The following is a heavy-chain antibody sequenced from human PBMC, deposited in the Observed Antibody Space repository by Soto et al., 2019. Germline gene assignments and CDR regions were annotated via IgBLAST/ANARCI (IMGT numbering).Heavy chain of an antibody. CDR3: AKVVVEVAATVGHFQH. CDR1: GFTFSSCA. V-gene: IGHV3-23*01. Sequence: EVQLLESGGGLVQPGGSLRLSCAASGFTFSSCAMSWVRQAPGKGLVWVSAISGSGGSTYYADSVKGRFTISRDNSKSTLYLQTNSLRAEDTAVDYGAKVVVEVAATVGHFQHWGQGTLVTVSS. J-gene: IGHJ1*01. CDR2: ISGSGGST. D-gene: IGHD2-15*01.